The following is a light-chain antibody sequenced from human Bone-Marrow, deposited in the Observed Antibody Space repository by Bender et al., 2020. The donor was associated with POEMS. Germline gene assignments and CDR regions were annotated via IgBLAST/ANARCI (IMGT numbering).Light chain of an antibody. CDR1: NSNIGTNA. Sequence: QSVLTQQPSASGTPGQRVTTSCSGTNSNIGTNAVNWYQQFPGTATELLIYSFNQRPSGVPDRFYAFKSGTPASRALSGLQSEDEADYYCAAWDAGLSGGMFGGGTKLTVL. J-gene: IGLJ3*02. V-gene: IGLV1-44*01. CDR2: SFN. CDR3: AAWDAGLSGGM.